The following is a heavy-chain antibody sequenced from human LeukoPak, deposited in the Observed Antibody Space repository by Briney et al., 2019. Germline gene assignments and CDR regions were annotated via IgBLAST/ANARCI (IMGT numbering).Heavy chain of an antibody. D-gene: IGHD3-10*01. J-gene: IGHJ5*02. V-gene: IGHV4-34*01. CDR1: GGSYGGNY. CDR2: INHSGST. CDR3: ESARPSMVRGVNRNWFDP. Sequence: SECLSLTCHVYGGSYGGNYWSWIRQPPGNGREWNGEINHSGSTNYNPSLKSRVTISVDTSKNQFSLKLSSVTAADTAVYYCESARPSMVRGVNRNWFDPWGQGTLVTVSS.